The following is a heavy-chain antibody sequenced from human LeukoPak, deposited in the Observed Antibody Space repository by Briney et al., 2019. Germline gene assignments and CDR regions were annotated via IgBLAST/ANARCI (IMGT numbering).Heavy chain of an antibody. J-gene: IGHJ4*02. V-gene: IGHV1-2*02. CDR2: IDPNSGGT. CDR3: ATLGDHFDY. Sequence: ASVKVSCKASGYTFSGYYVHWVRQAPGQGLEWMGWIDPNSGGTNYAQKFQGRVTMTRDTSISTAYMELSRLTSDDTAVYYCATLGDHFDYWGQGTLVTVSS. CDR1: GYTFSGYY. D-gene: IGHD3-16*01.